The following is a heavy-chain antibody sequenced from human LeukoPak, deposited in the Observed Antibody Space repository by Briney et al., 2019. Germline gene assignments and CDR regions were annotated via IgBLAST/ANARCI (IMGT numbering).Heavy chain of an antibody. CDR1: GVFITSYY. Sequence: SETLSLTCTVSGVFITSYYWSWIRQPPGRGLEWIGYIYYSGSTNYNPSLKSRVTMSVDTSKNQSSLKLSSVTATDTAVYYCARGSYGDYWGQGILVTVSS. CDR3: ARGSYGDY. D-gene: IGHD1-26*01. CDR2: IYYSGST. V-gene: IGHV4-59*01. J-gene: IGHJ4*02.